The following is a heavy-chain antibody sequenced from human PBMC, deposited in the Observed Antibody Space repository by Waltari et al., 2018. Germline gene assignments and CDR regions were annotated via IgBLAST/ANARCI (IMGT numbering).Heavy chain of an antibody. Sequence: QVQLVQSGAEVKKPGSSVKVSCKASGGPFSSYAIRWVRPAPGQGLEWMGGIIPIFGTANYAQKFQGRVTITTDESTSTAYMELSSLRSEDTAVYYCARGHWVSDREAFDYWGQGTLVTVSS. CDR3: ARGHWVSDREAFDY. V-gene: IGHV1-69*05. CDR2: IIPIFGTA. J-gene: IGHJ4*02. D-gene: IGHD7-27*01. CDR1: GGPFSSYA.